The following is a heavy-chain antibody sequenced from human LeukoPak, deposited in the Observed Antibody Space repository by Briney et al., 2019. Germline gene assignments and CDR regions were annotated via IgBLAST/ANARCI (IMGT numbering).Heavy chain of an antibody. J-gene: IGHJ4*02. CDR3: ARLVAATGGFDY. V-gene: IGHV4-30-4*01. Sequence: LRLSCTASGFTFGSFAMTWIRQPPGKGLEWIGYIYYSGSTYYNPSLKSRVTISVDTSKNQFSLKLSSVTAADTAVYYCARLVAATGGFDYWGQGTLVTVSS. D-gene: IGHD2-15*01. CDR1: GFTFGSFAM. CDR2: IYYSGST.